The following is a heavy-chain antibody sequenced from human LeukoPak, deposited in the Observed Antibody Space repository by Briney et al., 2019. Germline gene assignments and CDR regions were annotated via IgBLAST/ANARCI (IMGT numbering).Heavy chain of an antibody. CDR2: ISSSGSTI. J-gene: IGHJ5*02. CDR3: ARVKGDFGTPSNWFDP. D-gene: IGHD3-3*01. Sequence: GGSLTLSCPASGFTFSDYYMSWIRQAPGKGLEWVSYISSSGSTIYYADSVKGRFTISRDNAKNSLYLQMNSLRAKDTAVYYCARVKGDFGTPSNWFDPWGQGTLVTVSS. V-gene: IGHV3-11*01. CDR1: GFTFSDYY.